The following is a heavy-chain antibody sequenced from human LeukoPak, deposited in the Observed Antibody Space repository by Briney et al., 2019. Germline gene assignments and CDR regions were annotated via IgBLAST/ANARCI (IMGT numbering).Heavy chain of an antibody. CDR1: GFTFSSYS. Sequence: GGSLRLSCAASGFTFSSYSMNWVRQAPGKGLEWVSSISSSSSYIYYADSAKGRFTISRDNAKNSLYLQMNSLRAEDAAVYYCARVAYCGGDCYLAAFDICGQGTMVTVSS. V-gene: IGHV3-21*01. CDR3: ARVAYCGGDCYLAAFDI. D-gene: IGHD2-21*01. J-gene: IGHJ3*02. CDR2: ISSSSSYI.